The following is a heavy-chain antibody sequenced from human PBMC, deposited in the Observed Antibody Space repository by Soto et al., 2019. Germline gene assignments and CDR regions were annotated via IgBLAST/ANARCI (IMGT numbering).Heavy chain of an antibody. Sequence: GGSLRLSCTVSGFTFSAFAMYWVRQAPGKGLEWVALISYDGTNEDYAESVRGRFTISRDNSKNPLYLDMNSLRAEDSAVYLCAKGVVREPAYFDYWGQGTLVTVSS. CDR2: ISYDGTNE. D-gene: IGHD3-10*01. V-gene: IGHV3-30*18. CDR1: GFTFSAFA. J-gene: IGHJ4*02. CDR3: AKGVVREPAYFDY.